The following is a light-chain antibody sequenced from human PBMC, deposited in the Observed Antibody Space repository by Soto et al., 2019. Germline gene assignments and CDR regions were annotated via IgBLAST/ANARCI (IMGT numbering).Light chain of an antibody. CDR3: CSYGRSVV. V-gene: IGLV2-23*01. J-gene: IGLJ2*01. CDR2: EAS. CDR1: SNDVGTYNL. Sequence: QSALTQPASVSGSPGQSITISCTGISNDVGTYNLVSWYQHHPGKAPKLIIYEASKRPSGVPNRFSGSKSGNTASLTISGLYAEDEADYYCCSYGRSVVFGGGTKLPVL.